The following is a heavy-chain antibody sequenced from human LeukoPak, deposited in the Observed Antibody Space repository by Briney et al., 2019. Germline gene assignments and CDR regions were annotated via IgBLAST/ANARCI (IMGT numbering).Heavy chain of an antibody. Sequence: PGGSLRLSCAASGFTFSSYEMNWVRQAPGKGLAWVSVFYKSGTTYYADSVKDRFVISRDNSKNTLYLQMNSLRPEDTAVYYCAGGPWEFDYWGQGTLVTVSS. D-gene: IGHD1-26*01. CDR1: GFTFSSYE. J-gene: IGHJ4*02. CDR2: FYKSGTT. V-gene: IGHV3-66*01. CDR3: AGGPWEFDY.